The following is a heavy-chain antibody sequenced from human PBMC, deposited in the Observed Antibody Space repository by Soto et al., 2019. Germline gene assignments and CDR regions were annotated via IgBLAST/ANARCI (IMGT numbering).Heavy chain of an antibody. D-gene: IGHD2-15*01. CDR1: GGSISSGDYY. V-gene: IGHV4-30-4*01. CDR3: ARVALENYCSGVSCYSELDY. CDR2: IYYSGST. J-gene: IGHJ4*02. Sequence: SETLSLTCTVSGGSISSGDYYWSWIRQPPGKGLEWIGYIYYSGSTYYNPSLKSRVTISVDTSKNQFSLKLSSVTAADTAVYYCARVALENYCSGVSCYSELDYWGQGTLVTVSS.